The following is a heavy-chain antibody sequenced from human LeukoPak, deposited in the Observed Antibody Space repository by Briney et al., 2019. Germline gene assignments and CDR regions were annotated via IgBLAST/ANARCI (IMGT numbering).Heavy chain of an antibody. CDR3: ARHERGAENLDY. D-gene: IGHD1-1*01. CDR2: VSYSGRT. J-gene: IGHJ4*02. CDR1: GASISNYN. V-gene: IGHV4-59*08. Sequence: PSETLSLTCTVPGASISNYNWSWIWQPPGKGLECIGYVSYSGRTNHNPSLKSRVTISADTSKNQFSLKLTSVTAADTAVYYCARHERGAENLDYWGQGTLVTVSS.